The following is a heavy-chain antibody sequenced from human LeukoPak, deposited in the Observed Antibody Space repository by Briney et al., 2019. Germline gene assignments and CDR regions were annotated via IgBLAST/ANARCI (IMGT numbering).Heavy chain of an antibody. Sequence: PSETLSLTCTVSGGSISSSRYYWGWIRQPPGKGLEWIGSIYYSGSTYYNPSLKSRVTISVDTSRNQFSLKLTSVNAADTAVYYCARPRRLGYCSSTSCHAFDYWGQGTLVTVSS. CDR2: IYYSGST. CDR3: ARPRRLGYCSSTSCHAFDY. J-gene: IGHJ4*02. V-gene: IGHV4-39*01. D-gene: IGHD2-2*01. CDR1: GGSISSSRYY.